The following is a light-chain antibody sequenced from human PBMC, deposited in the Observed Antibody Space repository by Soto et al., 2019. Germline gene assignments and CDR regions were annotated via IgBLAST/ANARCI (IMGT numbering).Light chain of an antibody. CDR1: QDISNL. Sequence: DIQMTQSPSSLSASVGDRVAITCQASQDISNLLNWYQQKPGKAPKLLTYDASDLETGVPSRFSGSGSGTDFTFTISNLQPEDFATYYCQQYDSLPFTFGPGSKVDVK. J-gene: IGKJ3*01. V-gene: IGKV1-33*01. CDR3: QQYDSLPFT. CDR2: DAS.